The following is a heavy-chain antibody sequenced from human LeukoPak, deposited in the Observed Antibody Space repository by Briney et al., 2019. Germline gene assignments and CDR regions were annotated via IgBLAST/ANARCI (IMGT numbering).Heavy chain of an antibody. CDR1: GYTFTSYY. D-gene: IGHD3-22*01. V-gene: IGHV1-46*01. Sequence: GASVKLSCKASGYTFTSYYMHWVRHAPGQGLEWMGIINPSSGSTIYAQKFQGRVTMTRDMSTSTVYMELSSLRSEDTAVYYCARDREGQWLFSYWGQGTLVIVSS. J-gene: IGHJ4*02. CDR3: ARDREGQWLFSY. CDR2: INPSSGST.